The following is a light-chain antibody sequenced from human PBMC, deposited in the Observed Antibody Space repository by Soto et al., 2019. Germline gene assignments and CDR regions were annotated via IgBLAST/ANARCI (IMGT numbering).Light chain of an antibody. J-gene: IGKJ1*01. Sequence: DIQMTQSPSTLSASVGERVTIACRACQSISSWLAWYQQKPGKAPKLLIYKASTLKSGVPSRFSGSGSGTEFTLTISSLQPDDFATYYCQHYNSYSEAFGQGTKVDI. CDR1: QSISSW. V-gene: IGKV1-5*03. CDR2: KAS. CDR3: QHYNSYSEA.